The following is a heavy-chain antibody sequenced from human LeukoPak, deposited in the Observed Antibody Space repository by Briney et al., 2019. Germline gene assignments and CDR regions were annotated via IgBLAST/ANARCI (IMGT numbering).Heavy chain of an antibody. CDR2: INSDGSST. Sequence: GGSLRLSCAASGFTFSSYWMHWVRRALGKGLLWVSRINSDGSSTSYADSVKGRFTISRDNAKNTLYLQMNSLRAEDTAVYYCARRIAAAAAPYYFDYWGQGTLVTVSS. CDR1: GFTFSSYW. CDR3: ARRIAAAAAPYYFDY. J-gene: IGHJ4*02. V-gene: IGHV3-74*01. D-gene: IGHD6-13*01.